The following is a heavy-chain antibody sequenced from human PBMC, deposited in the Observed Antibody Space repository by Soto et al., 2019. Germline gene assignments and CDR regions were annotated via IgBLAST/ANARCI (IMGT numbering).Heavy chain of an antibody. J-gene: IGHJ3*02. CDR2: IIPILGIA. CDR1: GGTFSSYT. V-gene: IGHV1-69*02. CDR3: ARAQLEVRGVPAAFDI. D-gene: IGHD3-10*01. Sequence: QVQLVQSGAEVKKPGSSVKVSCKASGGTFSSYTISWVRQAPGQGLEWMGRIIPILGIANYAQKLQGRVTIKAHKSTSAAYMEVRSVRSEDTAVYYCARAQLEVRGVPAAFDIWGQGTMVNVSS.